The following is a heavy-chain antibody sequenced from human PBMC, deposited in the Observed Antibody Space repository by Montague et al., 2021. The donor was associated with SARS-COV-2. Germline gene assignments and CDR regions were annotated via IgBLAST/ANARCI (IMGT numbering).Heavy chain of an antibody. Sequence: GSPYYAXSVKGRFTISRDNSKNTLYLQMNSLSAEDTAVYYCARDQRRYGSGSYYGPHYYYYGMDVWGQGTTVTVSS. J-gene: IGHJ6*02. CDR3: ARDQRRYGSGSYYGPHYYYYGMDV. D-gene: IGHD3-10*01. CDR2: GSP. V-gene: IGHV3-66*03.